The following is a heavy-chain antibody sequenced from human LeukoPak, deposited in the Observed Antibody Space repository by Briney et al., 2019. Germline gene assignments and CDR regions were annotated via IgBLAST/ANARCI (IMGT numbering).Heavy chain of an antibody. CDR1: GGSISSSSYY. Sequence: SSETLSLTCTVSGGSISSSSYYWGWIRQPPGKGLEWIGSISYTGSTYYNPSLKSRVTISVDTSKNQFSLKLSSVTAADTAVYYCARDVQFMDVWGQGTTVTVSS. V-gene: IGHV4-39*07. CDR3: ARDVQFMDV. J-gene: IGHJ6*02. CDR2: ISYTGST. D-gene: IGHD5-24*01.